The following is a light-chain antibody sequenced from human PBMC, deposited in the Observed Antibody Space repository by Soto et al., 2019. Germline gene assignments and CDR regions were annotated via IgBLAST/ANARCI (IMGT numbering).Light chain of an antibody. V-gene: IGKV1-5*01. CDR3: QHYNSYSEA. J-gene: IGKJ1*01. CDR1: QNIGKY. CDR2: GAP. Sequence: DIQMTQSPSTLSGSLGERVTITCRASQNIGKYVKWFQQKPGEAPKLLVYGAPGFQSEVPSNFSGSGSGTDFTLTISSLQPDDFATYYCQHYNSYSEAFGQGTKVDI.